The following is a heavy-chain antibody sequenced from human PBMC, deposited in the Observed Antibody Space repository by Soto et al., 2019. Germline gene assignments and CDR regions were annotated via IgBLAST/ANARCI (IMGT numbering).Heavy chain of an antibody. CDR3: ARESYYGDYSFFFDY. J-gene: IGHJ4*02. D-gene: IGHD4-17*01. CDR2: IYYSGST. CDR1: GGSISSYY. V-gene: IGHV4-59*01. Sequence: SETLSLTCTVSGGSISSYYWSWIRQPPGKGLKWIGYIYYSGSTNYNPSLKSRVTISVDTSKNQFSLKMSSVTASDTAVYYCARESYYGDYSFFFDYWGQGALVT.